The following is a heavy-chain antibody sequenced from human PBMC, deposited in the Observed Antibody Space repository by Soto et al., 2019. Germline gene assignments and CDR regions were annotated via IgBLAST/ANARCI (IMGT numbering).Heavy chain of an antibody. CDR3: ARVVAAVTPY. J-gene: IGHJ4*02. CDR1: GFTFSSYA. CDR2: ISYDGSNK. Sequence: QVQLVESGGGVVQPGRSLRLSCAASGFTFSSYAMHWVRQAPGKGLEWVAVISYDGSNKYYADSVKGRFTISRDNSKNTLDLQMNSLRAEDTAVYYCARVVAAVTPYWGQGTLVTVSS. D-gene: IGHD2-21*02. V-gene: IGHV3-30-3*01.